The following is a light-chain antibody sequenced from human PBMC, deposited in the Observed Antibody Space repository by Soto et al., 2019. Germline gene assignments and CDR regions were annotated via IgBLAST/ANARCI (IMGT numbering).Light chain of an antibody. J-gene: IGKJ5*01. CDR1: QSVSNSY. CDR2: GAS. CDR3: QQYGTTRIT. V-gene: IGKV3-20*01. Sequence: EIVLTQSAGTLSLSPGERATLYCRASQSVSNSYLAWYQQKPGQAPRLLMYGASNRATGIPDRFSGSGSETDFTLTISRLEPEDFAVYYCQQYGTTRITFGQGTRLEIK.